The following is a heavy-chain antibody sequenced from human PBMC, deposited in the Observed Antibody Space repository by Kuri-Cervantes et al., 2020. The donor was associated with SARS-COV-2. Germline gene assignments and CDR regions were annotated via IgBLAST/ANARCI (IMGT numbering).Heavy chain of an antibody. CDR3: ARVEGPTYYYYMDV. CDR2: FDPEDGET. Sequence: ASVKVSCKVSGYTLTELSMHWVRQAPGKGLAWMGGFDPEDGETIYAQKFQGRVTMTEDTSTDTANMELSSLSAEDTAVYYCARVEGPTYYYYMDVWGKGTTVTVSS. CDR1: GYTLTELS. J-gene: IGHJ6*03. V-gene: IGHV1-24*01.